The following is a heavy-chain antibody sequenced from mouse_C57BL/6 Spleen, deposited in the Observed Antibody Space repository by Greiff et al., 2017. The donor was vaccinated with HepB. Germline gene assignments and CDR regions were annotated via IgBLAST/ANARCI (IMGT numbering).Heavy chain of an antibody. J-gene: IGHJ2*01. CDR3: ASAPYDSYFDY. Sequence: EVHLVESGGDLVKPGGSLKLSCAASGFTFSSYGMSWVRQTPDKRLEWVATISSGGSYTYYPDSVKGRFTISRDNAKNTLYLQMSSLKSEDTAMYYCASAPYDSYFDYWGQGTTLTVSS. V-gene: IGHV5-6*01. D-gene: IGHD2-4*01. CDR1: GFTFSSYG. CDR2: ISSGGSYT.